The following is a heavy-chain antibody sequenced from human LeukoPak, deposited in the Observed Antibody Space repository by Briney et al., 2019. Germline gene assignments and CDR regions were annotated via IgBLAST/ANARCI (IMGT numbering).Heavy chain of an antibody. CDR3: ARDSEFYDGSNYTYYFDL. CDR1: GGSNY. V-gene: IGHV4-59*12. D-gene: IGHD5-24*01. CDR2: IHYSGST. Sequence: SETLSLTCTVSGGSNYWSWIRQPPGKGLEWIAYIHYSGSTNYNPSLKSRVTISIDTSKNQFSLKLNSVTAADTAVYYCARDSEFYDGSNYTYYFDLWGQGTLVTVSS. J-gene: IGHJ4*02.